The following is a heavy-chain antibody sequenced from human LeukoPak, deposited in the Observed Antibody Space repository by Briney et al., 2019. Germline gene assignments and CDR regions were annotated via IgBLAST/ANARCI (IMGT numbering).Heavy chain of an antibody. J-gene: IGHJ4*02. Sequence: SETLSLTCTVSGGSISSGSYYWSWIRQPAGKGLEWIGRIYTSGSTNYNPSLQRRVNISVETSMHKFSLKLRSVTAEDRAEYYCASPTNWGQGTLCTVSS. CDR2: IYTSGST. CDR1: GGSISSGSYY. CDR3: ASPTN. V-gene: IGHV4-61*02.